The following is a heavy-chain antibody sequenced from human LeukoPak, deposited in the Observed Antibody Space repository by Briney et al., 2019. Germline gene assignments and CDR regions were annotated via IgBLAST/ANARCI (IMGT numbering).Heavy chain of an antibody. J-gene: IGHJ3*02. Sequence: GRSLRLSCAASGFTFSSYAMHWVRQAPGKGLEWVAVISYDGSNKYYADSVKGRFTISRDNSKNTLYLQMNSLRAEDTAVYYCATDGIAAADDAFDIWGQGTMVTVSS. CDR2: ISYDGSNK. V-gene: IGHV3-30-3*01. CDR3: ATDGIAAADDAFDI. D-gene: IGHD6-13*01. CDR1: GFTFSSYA.